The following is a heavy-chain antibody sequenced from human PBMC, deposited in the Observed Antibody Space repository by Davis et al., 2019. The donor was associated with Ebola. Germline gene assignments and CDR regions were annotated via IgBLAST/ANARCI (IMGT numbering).Heavy chain of an antibody. CDR2: ISTSRGTT. Sequence: GESLKISCAASGITFSSYGMSWVRQATGKGLEWVSGISTSRGTTYYADSVKGRLTISRDNSKNTVYLQMNNLRLEDTGIYYCSRTSDRSGYDGIFDPWGQGTLVTVSS. D-gene: IGHD5-12*01. V-gene: IGHV3-23*01. J-gene: IGHJ5*02. CDR1: GITFSSYG. CDR3: SRTSDRSGYDGIFDP.